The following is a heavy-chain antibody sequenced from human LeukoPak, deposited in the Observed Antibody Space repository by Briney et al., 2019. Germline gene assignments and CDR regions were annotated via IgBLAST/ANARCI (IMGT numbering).Heavy chain of an antibody. J-gene: IGHJ4*02. V-gene: IGHV1-2*02. CDR1: GYTFTGYY. Sequence: ASVKVSCKASGYTFTGYYMHWVRQAPGPGLEWMGWINPNSGGTNYAQKFQGRVTMTRDTSISTAYMELSRLRSDDTAVYYCAREADTWIQLWSVGGVDYWGQGTLVTVSS. CDR2: INPNSGGT. CDR3: AREADTWIQLWSVGGVDY. D-gene: IGHD5-18*01.